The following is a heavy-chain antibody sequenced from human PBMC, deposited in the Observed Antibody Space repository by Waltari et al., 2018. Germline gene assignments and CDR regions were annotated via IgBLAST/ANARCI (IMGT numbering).Heavy chain of an antibody. D-gene: IGHD3-10*01. CDR2: INHSGSA. V-gene: IGHV4-34*01. J-gene: IGHJ4*02. CDR3: ARWTGRGTMVRDD. CDR1: GGSFSGYY. Sequence: QVQLQQWGAGLLKPSETLSLTCAVYGGSFSGYYWSWIRQHPWQGLEWIGEINHSGSASYHPPLTSRDTISVDTSKTPFPLKLVAVTAADTAVYYCARWTGRGTMVRDDWGQGTLVTVSS.